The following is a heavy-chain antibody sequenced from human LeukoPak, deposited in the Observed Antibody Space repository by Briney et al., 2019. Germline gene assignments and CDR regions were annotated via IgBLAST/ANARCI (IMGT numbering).Heavy chain of an antibody. Sequence: ASETLSLTCAAYGGSFSGYYWSWIRQPPGKGLEWIGEINHSGSTNYNPSLKSRVTISVDTSKNQFSLKLSSVTAADTAVYYCARGRLLWFGTYYFDYWGQGTLVTVSS. D-gene: IGHD3-10*01. V-gene: IGHV4-34*01. J-gene: IGHJ4*02. CDR1: GGSFSGYY. CDR2: INHSGST. CDR3: ARGRLLWFGTYYFDY.